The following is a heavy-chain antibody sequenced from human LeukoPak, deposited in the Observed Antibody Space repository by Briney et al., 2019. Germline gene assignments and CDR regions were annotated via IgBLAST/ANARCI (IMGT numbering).Heavy chain of an antibody. D-gene: IGHD2-8*01. Sequence: PSETLSLTCAVYGGSFSGYYWSWIRQPPGKGLEWIGEINHSGSTNYNPSLKSRVTISVDTSKNQFSLKLSSVTAADTAVYYCAIRLGYCTNGVCSLFDYWGQGTLFTVSS. CDR2: INHSGST. CDR3: AIRLGYCTNGVCSLFDY. J-gene: IGHJ4*02. V-gene: IGHV4-34*01. CDR1: GGSFSGYY.